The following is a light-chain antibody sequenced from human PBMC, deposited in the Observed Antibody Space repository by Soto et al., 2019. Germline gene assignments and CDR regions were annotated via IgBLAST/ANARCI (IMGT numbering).Light chain of an antibody. J-gene: IGKJ2*01. CDR1: QSVSRNY. CDR2: GAS. V-gene: IGKV3-20*01. CDR3: QQYGSSPPYT. Sequence: EIVLTQSPGTLSLSPGERATLSCRASQSVSRNYLAWYQQKPGQPPRLLIYGASSRSTGIPDKFSGSGSGTDFTLTISRLEPGDFAVYYCQQYGSSPPYTFGQGTKLEIK.